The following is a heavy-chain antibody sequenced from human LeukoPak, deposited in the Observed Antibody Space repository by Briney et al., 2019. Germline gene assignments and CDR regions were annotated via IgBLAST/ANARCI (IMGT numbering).Heavy chain of an antibody. CDR1: GFTFSSFW. J-gene: IGHJ4*02. Sequence: GGSLRLSCAASGFTFSSFWVHWVRQAPGKGLVWVSRINTDGSSTSYADSVKGRFTISRDNAENTLYLQMNGLRAEDTAMYYCARAGTFKFEYWGKGTLVTVSS. CDR2: INTDGSST. V-gene: IGHV3-74*01. CDR3: ARAGTFKFEY. D-gene: IGHD3-16*01.